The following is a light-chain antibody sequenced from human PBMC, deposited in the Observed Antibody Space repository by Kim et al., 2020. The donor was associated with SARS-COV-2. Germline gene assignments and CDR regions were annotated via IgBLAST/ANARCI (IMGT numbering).Light chain of an antibody. V-gene: IGLV2-14*03. CDR1: RSDVGAHNY. Sequence: GQSITITCTGTRSDVGAHNYVSWYQHHPGKVRKLVIYDVSERPPGISDRFSGSKSGNTASLTISGLQAEDEADYYCSSFTSTTTLVFGGGTQLTVL. J-gene: IGLJ2*01. CDR3: SSFTSTTTLV. CDR2: DVS.